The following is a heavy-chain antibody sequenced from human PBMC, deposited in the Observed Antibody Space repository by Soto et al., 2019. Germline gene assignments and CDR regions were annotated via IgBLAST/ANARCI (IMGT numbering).Heavy chain of an antibody. J-gene: IGHJ3*02. Sequence: SVTVSCKASGGTFSSYAICWVRQAPGQGLEWMGGIIPIFGTANYAQKFQGRVTITADKSTSTAYMELSSLRSEDTAVYYCATNRRVVPAAKWQAFDIWGQGTLVTVSS. CDR2: IIPIFGTA. CDR1: GGTFSSYA. V-gene: IGHV1-69*06. D-gene: IGHD2-2*01. CDR3: ATNRRVVPAAKWQAFDI.